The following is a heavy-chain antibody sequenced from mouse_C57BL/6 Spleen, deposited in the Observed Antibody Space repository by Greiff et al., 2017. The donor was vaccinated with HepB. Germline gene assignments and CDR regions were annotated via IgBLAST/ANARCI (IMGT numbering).Heavy chain of an antibody. CDR3: ARGHYYGSSYPAWCAY. CDR2: IYPSDSET. Sequence: QVQLQQSGAELVRPGSSVKLSCKASGYTFTSYWMDWVKQRPGQGLEWIGNIYPSDSETHYNQKFKDKATLTVDKSSSTAYMQLSSLTSEDSAVYYCARGHYYGSSYPAWCAYWGQGTLVTVSA. V-gene: IGHV1-61*01. D-gene: IGHD1-1*01. J-gene: IGHJ3*01. CDR1: GYTFTSYW.